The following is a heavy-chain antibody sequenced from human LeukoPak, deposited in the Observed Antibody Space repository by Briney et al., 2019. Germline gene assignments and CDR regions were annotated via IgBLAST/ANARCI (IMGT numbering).Heavy chain of an antibody. CDR1: GFTFSSYA. V-gene: IGHV3-30-3*01. CDR3: ARDYEKARLPRYYYYYGMDV. J-gene: IGHJ6*02. D-gene: IGHD3-16*01. Sequence: PGGSLRLSCAASGFTFSSYAMHWVRQAPGKGLEWVAVISYDGSNKYYADSVKGRFTISRDNSKNTLYLQMNSLRAEDTAVYYCARDYEKARLPRYYYYYGMDVWGQGTTVTVSS. CDR2: ISYDGSNK.